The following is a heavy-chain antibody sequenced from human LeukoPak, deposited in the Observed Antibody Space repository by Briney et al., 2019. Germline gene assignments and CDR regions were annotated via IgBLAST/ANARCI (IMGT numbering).Heavy chain of an antibody. CDR2: ISSSSSYI. D-gene: IGHD3-10*01. J-gene: IGHJ6*04. CDR3: ARDNGSGTWYYYGMDV. CDR1: GFTFSSYS. Sequence: PGGSLRLSCAASGFTFSSYSMNWVRQAPGKGLEWVSSISSSSSYIYYADSVKGRFTISRDNAKNSLYLQMNGLRAEDTAVYYCARDNGSGTWYYYGMDVWGKGTTVTVSS. V-gene: IGHV3-21*01.